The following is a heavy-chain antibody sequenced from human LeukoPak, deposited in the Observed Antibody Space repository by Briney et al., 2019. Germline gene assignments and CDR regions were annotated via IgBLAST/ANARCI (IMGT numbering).Heavy chain of an antibody. Sequence: GSLRLSCAASGFTFSSHWMHWVRQAPGKGLVWVSRINSDGSSISYADSVKGRFTISRDNAKNTLYLQMNSLRAEDTAVYYCARDAYSGSYYGDGAFDIWGQGTTVTVSS. V-gene: IGHV3-74*01. CDR1: GFTFSSHW. J-gene: IGHJ3*02. CDR2: INSDGSSI. CDR3: ARDAYSGSYYGDGAFDI. D-gene: IGHD1-26*01.